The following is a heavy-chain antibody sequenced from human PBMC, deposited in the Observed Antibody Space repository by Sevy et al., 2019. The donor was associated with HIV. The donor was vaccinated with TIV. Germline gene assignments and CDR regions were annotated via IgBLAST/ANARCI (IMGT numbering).Heavy chain of an antibody. CDR2: ISAYNGNT. V-gene: IGHV1-18*01. CDR3: ARDSSTARSYYYYDGMDV. Sequence: ASVKVSCKASGYTFNRYGISWVRQAPGQGLEWMGWISAYNGNTNYAQKLEGRLTMTTDTSTSTAYMELRSLRSDDTAVYYCARDSSTARSYYYYDGMDVWGQGTTVTVSS. CDR1: GYTFNRYG. J-gene: IGHJ6*02. D-gene: IGHD2-2*01.